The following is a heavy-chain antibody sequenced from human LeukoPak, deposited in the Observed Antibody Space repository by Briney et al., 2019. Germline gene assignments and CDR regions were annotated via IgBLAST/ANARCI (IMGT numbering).Heavy chain of an antibody. CDR1: GFTYSSSA. V-gene: IGHV3-23*01. CDR3: AKSGYNRFDY. CDR2: HSGSGSGGST. J-gene: IGHJ4*02. D-gene: IGHD5-24*01. Sequence: GGSLRLSCAASGFTYSSSAMSCVRQAPGKGLEWVSNHSGSGSGGSTYYADSVKGRFTISRDNSKNTLYLQMNSLRAEDTAVYYCAKSGYNRFDYWGQGTLVTVSS.